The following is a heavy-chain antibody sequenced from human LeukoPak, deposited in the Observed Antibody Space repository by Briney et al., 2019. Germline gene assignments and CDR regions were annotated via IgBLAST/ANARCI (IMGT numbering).Heavy chain of an antibody. J-gene: IGHJ4*02. CDR2: IIPILGIA. V-gene: IGHV1-69*04. Sequence: GASVKVSCKASGGTFSSYAISWVRQAPGQGLEWMGRIIPILGIANYAQKFQGRVTITADKSTSTAYMELSSLRSEDTAVYYCARRHYYDSRGYLDYFDYWGQGTLVTVSS. CDR1: GGTFSSYA. D-gene: IGHD3-22*01. CDR3: ARRHYYDSRGYLDYFDY.